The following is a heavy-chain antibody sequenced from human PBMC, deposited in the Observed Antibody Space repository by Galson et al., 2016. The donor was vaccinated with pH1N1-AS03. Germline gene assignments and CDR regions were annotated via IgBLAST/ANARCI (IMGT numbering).Heavy chain of an antibody. D-gene: IGHD2/OR15-2a*01. Sequence: SLRLSCAASGFTFNRHAMHWVCQAPGKGLEWVAIMSYDGPTKYYTDSVRDRFTISRDNSKKTLYLHMSSLRAEDTAVYYCAKDLHFYDSYYLDYWGRGTLVIVSS. CDR3: AKDLHFYDSYYLDY. CDR1: GFTFNRHA. V-gene: IGHV3-30*18. CDR2: MSYDGPTK. J-gene: IGHJ4*02.